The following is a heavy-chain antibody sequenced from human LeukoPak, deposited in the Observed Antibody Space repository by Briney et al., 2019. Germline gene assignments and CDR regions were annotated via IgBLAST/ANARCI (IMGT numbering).Heavy chain of an antibody. V-gene: IGHV6-1*01. CDR1: GDSVSSNSAA. CDR3: ARDRFFYSSGWYYFDY. J-gene: IGHJ4*02. CDR2: TYYRSKWYN. Sequence: SQTLSLTCAISGDSVSSNSAAWNWIRQSPSRGLEWLGRTYYRSKWYNDYAVSVESRITINPDTSKNQFSLQLNSVTPEDTAVYYCARDRFFYSSGWYYFDYWGQGTLVTVSS. D-gene: IGHD6-19*01.